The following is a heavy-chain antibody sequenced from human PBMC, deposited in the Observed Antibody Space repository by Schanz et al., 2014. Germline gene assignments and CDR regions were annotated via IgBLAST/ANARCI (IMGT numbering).Heavy chain of an antibody. CDR3: AKDSRGSSFDMDV. D-gene: IGHD1-26*01. J-gene: IGHJ6*02. CDR1: GFSFDDYT. Sequence: EVQLVESGGVVAQPGGSLRLSCAASGFSFDDYTMHWVRQAPGKGLEWVSLIDRDGGHTYYADSMKGRFTISRDNSKNSLYLQMNSLRTEDTALYYCAKDSRGSSFDMDVWGQGTTVTVSS. CDR2: IDRDGGHT. V-gene: IGHV3-43*01.